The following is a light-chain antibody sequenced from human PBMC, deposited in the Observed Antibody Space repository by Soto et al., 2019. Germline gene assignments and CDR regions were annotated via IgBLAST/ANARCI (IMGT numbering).Light chain of an antibody. J-gene: IGKJ1*01. Sequence: EIVLTQSPATLSSFPGDRVTLSCRASQYINTRLAWYQHRPGQAPRLLIYQTSIRAAGIPARFSASGSGTDFPLTISGVQPEDFEPYYCHQRQSWPRTFGQGTKVYI. V-gene: IGKV3-11*01. CDR2: QTS. CDR1: QYINTR. CDR3: HQRQSWPRT.